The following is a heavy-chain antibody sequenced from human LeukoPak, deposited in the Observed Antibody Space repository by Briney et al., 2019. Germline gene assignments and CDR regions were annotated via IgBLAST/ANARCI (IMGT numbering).Heavy chain of an antibody. Sequence: SETLSLTCTVSGGSISSGGYYWSWIRQHPGKGLAWIGYIYYSGSTYYNPSLKSRVTISVDTSKNQFSLKLTSVTAADTAVYYCARFNTVTTAPSGDYYFDYWGQGTLVTVSS. CDR2: IYYSGST. CDR1: GGSISSGGYY. CDR3: ARFNTVTTAPSGDYYFDY. D-gene: IGHD4-17*01. J-gene: IGHJ4*02. V-gene: IGHV4-31*03.